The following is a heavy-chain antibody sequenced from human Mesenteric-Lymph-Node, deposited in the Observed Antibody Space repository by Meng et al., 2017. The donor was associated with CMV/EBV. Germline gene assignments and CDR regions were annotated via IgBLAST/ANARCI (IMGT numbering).Heavy chain of an antibody. CDR2: ISYDGSNK. J-gene: IGHJ4*02. CDR1: GFTFSSYA. D-gene: IGHD3-9*01. Sequence: GESLKISCAASGFTFSSYAMHWVRQAPGKGLEWVVVISYDGSNKYYADSVKGRFTVSRDNSKSTLYLQMDSLRPEDTAVYYCARDNRDWACDYWGRGALVTVSS. CDR3: ARDNRDWACDY. V-gene: IGHV3-30-3*01.